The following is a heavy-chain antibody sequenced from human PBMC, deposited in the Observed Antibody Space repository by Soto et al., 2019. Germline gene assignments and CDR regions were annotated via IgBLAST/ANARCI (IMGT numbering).Heavy chain of an antibody. Sequence: QVQLQESGPGLVKPSQTLSLTCTVSGGSISSGGYYWSWIRQHPGKGLEWIGYIYYSGSTYYNPSIKSRVTISVDTSKNQCSLKLSSVTAADTAVYYCARGGIVVVVAARDAFDIWGQGTMVTVSS. D-gene: IGHD2-15*01. CDR2: IYYSGST. V-gene: IGHV4-31*03. CDR1: GGSISSGGYY. CDR3: ARGGIVVVVAARDAFDI. J-gene: IGHJ3*02.